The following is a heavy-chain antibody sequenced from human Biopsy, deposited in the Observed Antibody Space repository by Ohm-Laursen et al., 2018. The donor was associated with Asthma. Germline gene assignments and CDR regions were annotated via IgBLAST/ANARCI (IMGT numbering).Heavy chain of an antibody. Sequence: SVKISCKSLGGTFNTYVIGWVRQAPGQGLEWMGGINSVFGTTTYPQKFQDRVTITADDSTSTVYMELSSLRPEDTAVYYCARKAGSCISRTCYSLDFWGQGTLVTVSS. J-gene: IGHJ4*02. D-gene: IGHD2-2*01. CDR3: ARKAGSCISRTCYSLDF. CDR2: INSVFGTT. CDR1: GGTFNTYV. V-gene: IGHV1-69*13.